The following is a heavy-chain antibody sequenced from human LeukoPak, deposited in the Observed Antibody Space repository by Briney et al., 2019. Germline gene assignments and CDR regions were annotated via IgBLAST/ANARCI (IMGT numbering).Heavy chain of an antibody. D-gene: IGHD4-17*01. J-gene: IGHJ4*02. Sequence: GGPLRLSCAASGFTFSSYSMNWVRQAPGKGLEWVSYISSSSSTIYYADSVKGRFTISRDNAKNSLYLQMNSLRAEDTAVYYCARDHYGDKYYFDYWGQGTLVTVSS. CDR3: ARDHYGDKYYFDY. V-gene: IGHV3-48*01. CDR2: ISSSSSTI. CDR1: GFTFSSYS.